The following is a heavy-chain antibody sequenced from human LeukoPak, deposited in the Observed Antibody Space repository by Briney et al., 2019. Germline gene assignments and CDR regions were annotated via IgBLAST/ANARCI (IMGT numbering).Heavy chain of an antibody. J-gene: IGHJ4*02. CDR1: GFTFSSYG. CDR2: ISYDGSNK. V-gene: IGHV3-30*18. Sequence: GRSLRLSCAASGFTFSSYGMHWVRQAPGKRLEWVAVISYDGSNKYYADSVKGRFTISRDNSKNTLYLQMNSLRAEDTAVYYCAKEDYHSSGYYYYRFDYWGQGTLVTVSS. CDR3: AKEDYHSSGYYYYRFDY. D-gene: IGHD3-22*01.